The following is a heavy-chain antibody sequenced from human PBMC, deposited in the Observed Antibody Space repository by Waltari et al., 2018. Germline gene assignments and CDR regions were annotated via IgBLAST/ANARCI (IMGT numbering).Heavy chain of an antibody. V-gene: IGHV3-23*01. D-gene: IGHD5-12*01. J-gene: IGHJ4*02. CDR3: AKDLWLPHDY. CDR2: ISNRGGTT. Sequence: EVQLLESGGGLVQPGGSLRLSCAASGFTFSSYAMSWVRQAPGEGLGWVSEISNRGGTTSYADSVNGRFTISGDNSKNTMYLQMNSLRVEDTAVYYCAKDLWLPHDYWGQGTLVTVSS. CDR1: GFTFSSYA.